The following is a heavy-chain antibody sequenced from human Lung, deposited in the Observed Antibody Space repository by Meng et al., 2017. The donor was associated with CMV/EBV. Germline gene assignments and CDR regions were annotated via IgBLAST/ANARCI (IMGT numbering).Heavy chain of an antibody. D-gene: IGHD5-12*01. CDR2: IKQDGSEK. CDR3: ARDTGYDDAFDI. J-gene: IGHJ3*02. CDR1: GFTFSSYW. V-gene: IGHV3-7*01. Sequence: GGSXRLXCAASGFTFSSYWMSWVRQAPGKGLEWVANIKQDGSEKYYVDSVKGRFTISRDNAKNSLYLQMNSLRAEDTAVYYCARDTGYDDAFDIGGQGTMVTVSS.